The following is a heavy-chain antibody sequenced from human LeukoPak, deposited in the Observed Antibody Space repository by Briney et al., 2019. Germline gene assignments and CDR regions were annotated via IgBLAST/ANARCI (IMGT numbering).Heavy chain of an antibody. CDR1: GFTFSIYS. Sequence: GGSLRLSCAASGFTFSIYSMNWVRQAPGKGLEWVSSISSSSTYIYYADSVKGRFTISRDNAKNSLYLQMNSLRAEDTAVYYCARDLNTGYSSGWYIHYWGQGTLVTVSS. V-gene: IGHV3-21*01. CDR3: ARDLNTGYSSGWYIHY. CDR2: ISSSSTYI. J-gene: IGHJ4*02. D-gene: IGHD6-19*01.